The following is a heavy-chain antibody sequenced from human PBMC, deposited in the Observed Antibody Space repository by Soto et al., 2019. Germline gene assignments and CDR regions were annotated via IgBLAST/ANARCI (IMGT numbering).Heavy chain of an antibody. CDR1: GFTFSSYG. CDR2: IWYDGSNK. D-gene: IGHD2-2*01. Sequence: QVQLVESGGGVVQPGRSLRLSCAASGFTFSSYGMHWVRQAPGKGLEWVAVIWYDGSNKYYADCVKGRFTISRDNCKNTLYLQMNSLRAEDTAVYYCERERNQHQLLWAFEYWGQGTLVTVSS. CDR3: ERERNQHQLLWAFEY. J-gene: IGHJ4*02. V-gene: IGHV3-33*01.